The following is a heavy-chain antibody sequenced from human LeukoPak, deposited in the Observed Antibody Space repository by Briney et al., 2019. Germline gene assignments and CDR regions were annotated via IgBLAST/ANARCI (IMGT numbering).Heavy chain of an antibody. CDR2: INPNSGGT. V-gene: IGHV1-2*02. D-gene: IGHD3-10*01. Sequence: GASVKVSCKASGYTFTGYYMHWVRQAPGQGLEWMGWINPNSGGTNYAQKFQGRVTMTRDTSISTAYMELSRLRSDDTAVYYCARGPNYGSGSYPDYWGQGTLVTVSS. J-gene: IGHJ4*02. CDR1: GYTFTGYY. CDR3: ARGPNYGSGSYPDY.